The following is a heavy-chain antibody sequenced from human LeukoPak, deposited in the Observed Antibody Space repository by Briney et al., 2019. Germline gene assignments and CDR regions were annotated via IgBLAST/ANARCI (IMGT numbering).Heavy chain of an antibody. J-gene: IGHJ6*02. D-gene: IGHD4-17*01. Sequence: GGSLRLSCAASGFTFSSYGMHWVRQAPGKGLEWVAVIWYDGSNKYYADSVKGRFTISRDNSKNTLYLQMNSLRAEDTAVYYCARDQAMVTNYYYYGMDVWGQGTTVTVSS. CDR1: GFTFSSYG. CDR3: ARDQAMVTNYYYYGMDV. CDR2: IWYDGSNK. V-gene: IGHV3-33*01.